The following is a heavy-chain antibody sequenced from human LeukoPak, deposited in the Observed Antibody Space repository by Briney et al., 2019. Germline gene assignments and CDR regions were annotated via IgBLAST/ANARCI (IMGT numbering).Heavy chain of an antibody. J-gene: IGHJ4*02. D-gene: IGHD4-17*01. CDR2: IYYSGST. CDR3: AREPLNGDYGPPSGIDDY. CDR1: GGSISSGDYY. V-gene: IGHV4-30-4*01. Sequence: PSQTLSLTCTVSGGSISSGDYYWSWIRQPPGKGLEWIGYIYYSGSTYYNPSLKSRVTISVDTSKNQFSLKLSSVTAADTAVYYCAREPLNGDYGPPSGIDDYWGQGTLVTVSS.